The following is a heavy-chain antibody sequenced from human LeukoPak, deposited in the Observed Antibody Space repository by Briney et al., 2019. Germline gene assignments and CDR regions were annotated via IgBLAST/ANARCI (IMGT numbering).Heavy chain of an antibody. CDR1: GYTFTGYY. J-gene: IGHJ4*02. V-gene: IGHV1-2*02. Sequence: ASVKVSCKASGYTFTGYYMHWVRQAPGQGLEWMGWINPNSGGTNYAQKFQGRVTMTRDTSISTAYMELSRLRSDDMAVYYCARGPKPTHYYDSSGYYHYWGQGTLVTVSS. CDR3: ARGPKPTHYYDSSGYYHY. D-gene: IGHD3-22*01. CDR2: INPNSGGT.